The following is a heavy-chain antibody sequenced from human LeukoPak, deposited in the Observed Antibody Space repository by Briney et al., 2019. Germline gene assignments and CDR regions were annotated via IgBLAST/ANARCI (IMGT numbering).Heavy chain of an antibody. CDR2: ISYDGSNK. CDR1: GFTFSSYG. J-gene: IGHJ5*02. Sequence: PGRSLRLSCAASGFTFSSYGMQWVRQAPGKGLEWVALISYDGSNKHYADSVKGRFTISRDNSKNTLYLQMNSLRAEDTAVYYCAKDGVGSWFGEATWGQGTLVTVSS. V-gene: IGHV3-30*18. CDR3: AKDGVGSWFGEAT. D-gene: IGHD6-13*01.